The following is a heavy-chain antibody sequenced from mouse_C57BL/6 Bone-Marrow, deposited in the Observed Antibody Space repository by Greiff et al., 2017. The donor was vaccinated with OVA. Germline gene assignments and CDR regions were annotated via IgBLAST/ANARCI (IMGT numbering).Heavy chain of an antibody. Sequence: QVQLQQPGAELVKPGASVKLSCKASGYTFTSYWMHWVKQRPGQGLEWIGMIHPNSGSTNYNEKFKSKATLTVDKSSSTAYMQLSSLTSEDSAVYYCAREYYYGSYYFDYWGQGTTLTVSS. CDR1: GYTFTSYW. J-gene: IGHJ2*01. V-gene: IGHV1-64*01. CDR2: IHPNSGST. CDR3: AREYYYGSYYFDY. D-gene: IGHD1-1*01.